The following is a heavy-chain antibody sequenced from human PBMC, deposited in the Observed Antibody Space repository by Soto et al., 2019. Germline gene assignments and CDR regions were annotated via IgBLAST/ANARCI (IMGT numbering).Heavy chain of an antibody. CDR3: ARQTGGS. D-gene: IGHD3-10*01. V-gene: IGHV4-39*01. CDR2: FHYDGST. Sequence: QLQLQESGPGLVKPSETLSLTCTVSGDSISNSPYYWGWIRQPPGKGLEWLGSFHYDGSTYYKPSLKSRVTIPVDTSQNQFSLKMKSVTAADTAVYYCARQTGGSWGQGTQVSVSS. CDR1: GDSISNSPYY. J-gene: IGHJ5*02.